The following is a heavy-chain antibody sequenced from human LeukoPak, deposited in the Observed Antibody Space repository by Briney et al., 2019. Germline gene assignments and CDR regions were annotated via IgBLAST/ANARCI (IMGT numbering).Heavy chain of an antibody. Sequence: GGSLRLSCAASGFTFSSYSMNWVRQAPGKGLEWVSSISSSSSYIYYADSVKGRFTISRDNAKNPLYLQMNSLRAEDTAVYYCARDYLHYDILTGYGPWGQGTLVTVSS. D-gene: IGHD3-9*01. V-gene: IGHV3-21*01. CDR3: ARDYLHYDILTGYGP. J-gene: IGHJ5*02. CDR2: ISSSSSYI. CDR1: GFTFSSYS.